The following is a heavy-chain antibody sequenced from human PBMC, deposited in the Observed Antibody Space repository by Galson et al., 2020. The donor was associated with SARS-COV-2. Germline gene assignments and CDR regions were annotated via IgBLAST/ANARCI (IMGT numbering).Heavy chain of an antibody. Sequence: SETLSLTCTVSGGSISSGGYYWSWIRQHPGKGLEWIGYIYYSGSTYYNPSLKSRVTISVDTSKNQFSLKLSSVTAADTAVYYCARDRAYCGGDCYSFYFDYWGQGTLVTVSS. CDR2: IYYSGST. J-gene: IGHJ4*02. CDR1: GGSISSGGYY. V-gene: IGHV4-31*03. D-gene: IGHD2-21*02. CDR3: ARDRAYCGGDCYSFYFDY.